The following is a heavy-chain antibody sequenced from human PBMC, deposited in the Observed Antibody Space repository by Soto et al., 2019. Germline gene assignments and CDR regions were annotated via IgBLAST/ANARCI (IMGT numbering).Heavy chain of an antibody. CDR1: GFTFSNYA. J-gene: IGHJ3*01. D-gene: IGHD3-22*01. Sequence: GGSLRLSCAVSGFTFSNYAMSWVRQAPGKGLDWVSAISGSGASTYNADSVKGRFTISRDNSKNTLYLQMNSLRAEETALYYCAKTDGTYGYYDAFDLWGQGTMVTVAS. V-gene: IGHV3-23*01. CDR2: ISGSGAST. CDR3: AKTDGTYGYYDAFDL.